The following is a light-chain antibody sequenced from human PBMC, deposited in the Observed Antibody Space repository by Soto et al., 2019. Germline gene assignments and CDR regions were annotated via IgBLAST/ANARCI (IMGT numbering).Light chain of an antibody. CDR1: QTISIW. CDR2: KES. CDR3: QHYNSYSEA. V-gene: IGKV1-5*03. J-gene: IGKJ1*01. Sequence: DIQMTQSPSTLSGSVGDRVTITCRASQTISIWLAWYQQKPGKAPTLLIYKESTLKSGVPSGFSDSGSGTEFTLTISSMQPDAFANYYCQHYNSYSEAFGQGTKVDIK.